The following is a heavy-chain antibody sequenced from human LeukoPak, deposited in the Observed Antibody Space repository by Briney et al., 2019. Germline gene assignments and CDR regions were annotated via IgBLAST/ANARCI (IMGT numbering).Heavy chain of an antibody. CDR2: IYYTGNT. CDR3: ARREGDYHDSRGADY. CDR1: GASINSRSGY. D-gene: IGHD3-22*01. Sequence: PSETLSLTCTVSGASINSRSGYWGWIRQPPGKGLEWIGSIYYTGNTNYNPSLKSRVTISVDTSKNQFSLKLFSVTAADTALYYCARREGDYHDSRGADYWGQGTLVTVSS. J-gene: IGHJ4*02. V-gene: IGHV4-39*01.